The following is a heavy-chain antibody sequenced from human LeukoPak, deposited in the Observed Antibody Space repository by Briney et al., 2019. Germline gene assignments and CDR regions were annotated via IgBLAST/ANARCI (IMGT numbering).Heavy chain of an antibody. CDR3: ARGGYCTNGVCYTGIEYYYYYYMDV. J-gene: IGHJ6*03. V-gene: IGHV3-20*04. D-gene: IGHD2-8*01. CDR1: GFTFDDYG. Sequence: GGSLRLSCAASGFTFDDYGMSWVRQAPGKGLEWVSGINWNGGSTGYADSAKGRFTISRDNAKNSLYLQMNSLRAEDTALYYCARGGYCTNGVCYTGIEYYYYYYMDVWGKGTTVTVSS. CDR2: INWNGGST.